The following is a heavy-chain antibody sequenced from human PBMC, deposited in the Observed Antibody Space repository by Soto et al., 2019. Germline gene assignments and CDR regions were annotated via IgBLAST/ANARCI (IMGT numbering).Heavy chain of an antibody. J-gene: IGHJ5*02. Sequence: ASVKVSCKASGGTFSSYAISWVRQAPGQGLEWMGGIIPIFGTANYAQKFQGRVTITADESTSTAYMELSSLRSEDTAVYYCARASPPYLYSSSWYRVWFDPWGQGTLVTVSS. V-gene: IGHV1-69*13. CDR1: GGTFSSYA. D-gene: IGHD6-13*01. CDR3: ARASPPYLYSSSWYRVWFDP. CDR2: IIPIFGTA.